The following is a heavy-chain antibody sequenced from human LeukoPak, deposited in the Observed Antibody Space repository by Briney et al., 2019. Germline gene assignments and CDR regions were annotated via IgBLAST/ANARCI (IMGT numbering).Heavy chain of an antibody. Sequence: GGSLRLSCAASGFTVSSNYMSWVRQAPGKGLEWVSVIYSGGSTYYADSVKGRFTISRDNSKNTLYLQMNSLRAKDTAVYYCARCYDYYDSSGAPFDPWGQGTLVTVSS. J-gene: IGHJ5*02. V-gene: IGHV3-53*01. CDR3: ARCYDYYDSSGAPFDP. CDR2: IYSGGST. D-gene: IGHD3-22*01. CDR1: GFTVSSNY.